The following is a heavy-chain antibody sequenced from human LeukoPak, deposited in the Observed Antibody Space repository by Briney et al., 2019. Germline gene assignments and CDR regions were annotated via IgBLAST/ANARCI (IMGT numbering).Heavy chain of an antibody. CDR3: ARQADFALVEMATIMFDY. Sequence: PSETLSLTCTVSGGSLSTSSYYWGWIRQPPGKGLEWIGSLYHTGSTYYNPSLKSRVNISADTSKNQFSLKLNSVTAADTAVYYCARQADFALVEMATIMFDYWGQGTLVTVSS. J-gene: IGHJ4*02. CDR1: GGSLSTSSYY. V-gene: IGHV4-39*01. D-gene: IGHD5-24*01. CDR2: LYHTGST.